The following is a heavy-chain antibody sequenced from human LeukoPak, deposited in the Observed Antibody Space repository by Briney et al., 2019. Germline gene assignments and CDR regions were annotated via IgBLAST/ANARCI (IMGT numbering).Heavy chain of an antibody. CDR3: ARDGDAYNFDF. CDR1: GFTFSNYW. D-gene: IGHD5-24*01. Sequence: GGSLRPSCAASGFTFSNYWMHWVRQVPGKGLVWVSRIYRDGSNTDYADSVKGRFIISRDNVKNTLYLQMNSLRADDTAVYYCARDGDAYNFDFWGQGALVTVSS. CDR2: IYRDGSNT. J-gene: IGHJ4*02. V-gene: IGHV3-74*01.